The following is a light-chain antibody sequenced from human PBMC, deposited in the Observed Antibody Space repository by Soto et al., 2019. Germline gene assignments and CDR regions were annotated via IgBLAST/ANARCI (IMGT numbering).Light chain of an antibody. CDR3: VQALQSPPWT. Sequence: DIVVTQSPLTLPVTPGETASISCRSSQSLLHSNGYNYLDWYLQKPGQSPQLLIYLGSNRASGVPDRFSGSGSGTDFTLKISRVDAEDVGVYYCVQALQSPPWTFGQRTKVEIK. J-gene: IGKJ1*01. CDR2: LGS. V-gene: IGKV2-28*01. CDR1: QSLLHSNGYNY.